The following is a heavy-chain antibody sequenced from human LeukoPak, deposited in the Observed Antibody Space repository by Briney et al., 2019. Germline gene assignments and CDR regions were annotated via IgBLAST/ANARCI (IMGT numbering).Heavy chain of an antibody. Sequence: ASVKVSCKVSGYTLTELSMHWVRQAPGKGLEWMGSFDPDNGETIYAQKFQGRVTMTEDTSTDTAYMELSSLRSEDTAVYYCETTTVARDYWGQGTLVTVSS. CDR1: GYTLTELS. D-gene: IGHD4-17*01. CDR2: FDPDNGET. CDR3: ETTTVARDY. V-gene: IGHV1-24*01. J-gene: IGHJ4*02.